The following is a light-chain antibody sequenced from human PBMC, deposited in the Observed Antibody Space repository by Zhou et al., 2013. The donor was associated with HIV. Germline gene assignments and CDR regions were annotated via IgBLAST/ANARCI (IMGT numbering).Light chain of an antibody. CDR2: KAS. Sequence: DIQMIQSPSTLSASVGDRVTITCRASQSISSWLAWYQQKPGKAPKLLIYKASSLESGVPSRFSGSGSGTEFTLTISSLQPDDFATYYCQQCNSPWTFGQGTKVEIK. CDR3: QQCNSPWT. CDR1: QSISSW. V-gene: IGKV1-5*03. J-gene: IGKJ1*01.